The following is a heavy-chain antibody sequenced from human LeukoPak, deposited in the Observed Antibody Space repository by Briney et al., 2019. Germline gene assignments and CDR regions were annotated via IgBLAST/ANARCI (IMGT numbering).Heavy chain of an antibody. CDR1: GFXVSSNY. Sequence: GGSLRLSCEASGFXVSSNYISWVRQAPGKGLEWVSVIYSGGSTYYADSVKGRFTISRDNSKNTLYLQMNSLRAEDTAVYYCAREGGSKYYFDYWGQGTLVTVSS. CDR3: AREGGSKYYFDY. J-gene: IGHJ4*02. CDR2: IYSGGST. D-gene: IGHD3-10*01. V-gene: IGHV3-66*01.